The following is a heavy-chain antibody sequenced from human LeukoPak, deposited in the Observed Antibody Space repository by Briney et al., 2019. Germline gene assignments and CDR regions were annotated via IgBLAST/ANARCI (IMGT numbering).Heavy chain of an antibody. CDR2: ISSSSSYI. V-gene: IGHV3-21*01. D-gene: IGHD4-17*01. CDR3: ARDLSTVTTF. CDR1: GFTFSSYA. Sequence: GGSLRLSCTASGFTFSSYAMNWVRQAPGKGLEWVSSISSSSSYIYYADSVKGRFTISRDNAKNSLYLQMNSLRAEDTAVYYCARDLSTVTTFWGQGTLVTVSS. J-gene: IGHJ4*02.